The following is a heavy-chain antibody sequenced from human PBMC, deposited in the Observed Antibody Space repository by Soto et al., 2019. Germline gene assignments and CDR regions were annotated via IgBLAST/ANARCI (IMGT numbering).Heavy chain of an antibody. CDR2: ISTYSGDT. J-gene: IGHJ5*02. CDR3: ASHHSPPTSEKWCDP. CDR1: GYTFFTYD. V-gene: IGHV1-18*01. D-gene: IGHD4-4*01. Sequence: QVHLVQSGVEVKTPGASVKVSCQASGYTFFTYDISWVRQAPGQGLEWMGWISTYSGDTKNAQKFQGRVTMTTDTYTTTAYLELRSLRSDNSALYYCASHHSPPTSEKWCDPWGQGTLVTVYS.